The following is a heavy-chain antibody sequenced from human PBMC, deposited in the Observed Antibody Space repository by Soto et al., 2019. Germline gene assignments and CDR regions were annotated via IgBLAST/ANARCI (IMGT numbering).Heavy chain of an antibody. CDR3: ARDTGGPYGGNSFLDS. D-gene: IGHD2-21*02. CDR1: GGSISSGGYH. V-gene: IGHV4-31*03. CDR2: IYYSGST. J-gene: IGHJ4*02. Sequence: QVQLQESGPGLVKPSQTLSLTCTVSGGSISSGGYHWSWIRQHPGKGLEWIGYIYYSGSTYYNPSLKSRVTISVDTSKNHFSLKLSSVTAADTAVYYCARDTGGPYGGNSFLDSWGQGTLVTVSS.